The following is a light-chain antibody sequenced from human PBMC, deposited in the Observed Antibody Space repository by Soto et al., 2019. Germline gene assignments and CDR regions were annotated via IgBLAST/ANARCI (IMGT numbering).Light chain of an antibody. CDR2: KAS. J-gene: IGKJ2*03. Sequence: FQMTQSPSTLSASVGDRVSITCRASQTIFSWLAWYQQKPGKAPKLLIYKASSLESGVPSRYSGSGSGTEFTLTISGLQPDDFATYFCQQYNSYPYSFGQGTQLEIK. CDR3: QQYNSYPYS. V-gene: IGKV1-5*03. CDR1: QTIFSW.